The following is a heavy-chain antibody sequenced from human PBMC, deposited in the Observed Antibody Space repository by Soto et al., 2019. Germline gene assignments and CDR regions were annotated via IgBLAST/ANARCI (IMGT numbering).Heavy chain of an antibody. CDR2: ISSNGGST. D-gene: IGHD3-3*01. CDR3: VLGGVLWRPNCGMDV. Sequence: GGSLRLSCSASGFTFSSYAMHWVRQAPGKGLEYVSAISSNGGSTYYADSVKGRFTISRDNSKNTLYLQMSSLRAEDTAVYYCVLGGVLWRPNCGMDVWGQGTTVTVSS. CDR1: GFTFSSYA. J-gene: IGHJ6*02. V-gene: IGHV3-64D*06.